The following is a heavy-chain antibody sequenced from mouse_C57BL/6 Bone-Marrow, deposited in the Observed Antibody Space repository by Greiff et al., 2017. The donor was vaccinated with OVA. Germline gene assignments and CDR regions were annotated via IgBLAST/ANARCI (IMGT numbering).Heavy chain of an antibody. V-gene: IGHV14-4*01. CDR1: GYTIKDDY. CDR2: IDPDNGDT. J-gene: IGHJ4*01. Sequence: EVKLVEPGAELVRPGASVKLSCTASGYTIKDDYMHWVKQRPEQGLEWIGWIDPDNGDTEYASKFTGKATLTVATSSNTAYMQLSRLTSEDTAVYCGTPYAIDDWGQGNAVTVSS. CDR3: TPYAIDD.